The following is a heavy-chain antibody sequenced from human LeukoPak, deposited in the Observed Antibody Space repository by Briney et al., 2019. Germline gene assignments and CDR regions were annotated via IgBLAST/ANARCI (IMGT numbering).Heavy chain of an antibody. CDR1: GFTFGSYW. CDR2: IKRDGSEK. J-gene: IGHJ4*02. Sequence: PGGSLRLSCAASGFTFGSYWMSWVRQAPGKGLEWVANIKRDGSEKYYVDSVKGRFTISRDNAENSLSLQMNSLRAEDTAVYYCASAGGDSRSPLPFYYWGQGTLVTVSS. V-gene: IGHV3-7*03. D-gene: IGHD6-6*01. CDR3: ASAGGDSRSPLPFYY.